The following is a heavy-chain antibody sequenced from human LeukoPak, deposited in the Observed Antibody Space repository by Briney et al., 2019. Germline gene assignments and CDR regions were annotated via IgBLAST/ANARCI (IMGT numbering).Heavy chain of an antibody. CDR2: ISSSSSYI. CDR3: ARERHALIAVAGRGYFDY. Sequence: GGSLRLSCAASGFTFSSYSMNWVRQDPGKGLEWVSSISSSSSYIYYADSVKGRFTISRDNAKNSLYLQMNSLRAEDTAVYYCARERHALIAVAGRGYFDYWGQGTLVTVSS. J-gene: IGHJ4*02. CDR1: GFTFSSYS. D-gene: IGHD6-19*01. V-gene: IGHV3-21*01.